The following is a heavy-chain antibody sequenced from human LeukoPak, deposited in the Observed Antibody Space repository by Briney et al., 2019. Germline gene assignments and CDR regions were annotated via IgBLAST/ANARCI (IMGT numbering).Heavy chain of an antibody. CDR1: GFSFSSYV. V-gene: IGHV3-23*01. CDR2: ISGSGAGT. J-gene: IGHJ4*02. Sequence: AGRSLRLSCAASGFSFSSYVTSWVRQAPGKGLEWVAGISGSGAGTYYADSVKGRFTISRDNSKNTLYLQMNSLRAEDTAVYYCAKDYCSGGNCFSGCDYWGQGTLVTVSS. CDR3: AKDYCSGGNCFSGCDY. D-gene: IGHD2-15*01.